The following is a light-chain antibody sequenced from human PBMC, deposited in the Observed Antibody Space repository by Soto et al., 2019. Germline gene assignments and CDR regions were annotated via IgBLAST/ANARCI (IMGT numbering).Light chain of an antibody. Sequence: EIVMTQSPATLSVSPGERATLSCRASQSVSSNLAWYQQKPGQAPRLLIYDVSSRATGTPERFSGSGSGTDFTLNIGRLEPEDFAVYYCQQYGTSPLTFGGGTK. CDR3: QQYGTSPLT. CDR2: DVS. V-gene: IGKV3-20*01. J-gene: IGKJ4*01. CDR1: QSVSSN.